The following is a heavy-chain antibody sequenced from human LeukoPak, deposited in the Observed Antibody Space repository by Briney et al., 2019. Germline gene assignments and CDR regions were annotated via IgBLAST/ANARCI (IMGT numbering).Heavy chain of an antibody. V-gene: IGHV3-21*01. CDR2: ISSSSSYI. CDR1: GFTFSSYS. D-gene: IGHD3-10*01. J-gene: IGHJ4*02. CDR3: ARDGYYYGSGSYL. Sequence: PGGSLRLSCVASGFTFSSYSMNWVRQAPGKGLEWVSSISSSSSYIYYADSVKGRFTISRDNAKNSLYLQMNSLRAEDTAVYYCARDGYYYGSGSYLWGQGTLVTVSS.